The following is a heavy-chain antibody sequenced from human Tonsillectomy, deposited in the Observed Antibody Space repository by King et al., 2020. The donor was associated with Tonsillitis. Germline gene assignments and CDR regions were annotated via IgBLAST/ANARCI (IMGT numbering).Heavy chain of an antibody. CDR1: GDSVSSGNYY. V-gene: IGHV4-61*01. Sequence: QLQESGPGLVKPSETLSLICSVFGDSVSSGNYYLSWMRQPPGKGLEFIGYIYYRGGTNYNPSLKSRVTISVDTSKNQFSLKLSSVTAAVTAVYYCARSKEISTSFNIWGQGTKVTVSS. J-gene: IGHJ3*02. CDR2: IYYRGGT. CDR3: ARSKEISTSFNI. D-gene: IGHD2-15*01.